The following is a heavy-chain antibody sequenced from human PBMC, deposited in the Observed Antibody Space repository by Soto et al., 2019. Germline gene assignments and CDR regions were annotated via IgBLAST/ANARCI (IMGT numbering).Heavy chain of an antibody. CDR2: VSSSDSTV. J-gene: IGHJ4*02. Sequence: GGSRRLSWAVSVVTFSYYYMSWIRQAPVKGLEWISYVSSSDSTVYYADSVKGRFTISRDNAKNSLYLQMNSLRVEDTAVYYCARDLGYYDSSGYFDYWGQGTLVTVSS. CDR1: VVTFSYYY. V-gene: IGHV3-11*01. D-gene: IGHD3-22*01. CDR3: ARDLGYYDSSGYFDY.